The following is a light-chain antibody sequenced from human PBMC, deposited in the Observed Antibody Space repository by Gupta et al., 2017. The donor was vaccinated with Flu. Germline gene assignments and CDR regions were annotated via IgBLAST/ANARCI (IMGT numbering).Light chain of an antibody. Sequence: QPVLTQPPSASGTPGQRVTLSWSGGSSNIGSNTVNWYQQVPGTAPKLLIYRNDQGPSGVPDRISGSKSGNSASLAISGLQSEDESDYYCAAWDDSLNGAVFGGGTKMTV. J-gene: IGLJ3*02. V-gene: IGLV1-44*01. CDR2: RND. CDR3: AAWDDSLNGAV. CDR1: SSNIGSNT.